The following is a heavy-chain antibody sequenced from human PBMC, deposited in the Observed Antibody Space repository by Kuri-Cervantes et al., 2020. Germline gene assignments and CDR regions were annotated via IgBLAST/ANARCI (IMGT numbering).Heavy chain of an antibody. J-gene: IGHJ4*02. CDR2: INHSGST. CDR1: GASVSTASYY. Sequence: GSLRLSCTVSGASVSTASYYWSWIRQPPGKGLEWIGEINHSGSTNYNPSLKSRVTISVDTSKNQFPLKLSSVTAADTAVYYCAGGARRQATKFDYWGQGTLVTVSS. D-gene: IGHD5-24*01. CDR3: AGGARRQATKFDY. V-gene: IGHV4-39*06.